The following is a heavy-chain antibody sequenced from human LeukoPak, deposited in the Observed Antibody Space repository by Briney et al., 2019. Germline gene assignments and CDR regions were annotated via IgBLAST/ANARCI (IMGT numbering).Heavy chain of an antibody. CDR2: IYYSGST. V-gene: IGHV4-59*01. CDR3: ARETPINWFDP. J-gene: IGHJ5*02. Sequence: PSETLSLTCTVSGGSISSYYWSWIRQPPGKRLEWIGYIYYSGSTNYNPSLKSRVTISVDTSKNQFSLKLSSVTAADTAVYYCARETPINWFDPWGQGTLVTVSS. CDR1: GGSISSYY.